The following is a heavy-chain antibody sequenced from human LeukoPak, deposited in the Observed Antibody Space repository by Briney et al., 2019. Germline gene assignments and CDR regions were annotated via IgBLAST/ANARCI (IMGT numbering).Heavy chain of an antibody. CDR3: ARDGPQDIVVVPAATGKNGRNYYYYYGMDV. Sequence: ASVKVSCKASGYTFTSYGISWVRQAPGQGLEWMGWISAYNGNTNYAQKLQGRVTMTTDTSTSTAYMELRSLRSEDTAVYYCARDGPQDIVVVPAATGKNGRNYYYYYGMDVWGQGTTVTVSS. V-gene: IGHV1-18*01. CDR2: ISAYNGNT. J-gene: IGHJ6*02. D-gene: IGHD2-2*01. CDR1: GYTFTSYG.